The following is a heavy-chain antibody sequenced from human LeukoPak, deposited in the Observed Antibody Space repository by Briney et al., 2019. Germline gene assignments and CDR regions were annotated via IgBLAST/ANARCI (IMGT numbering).Heavy chain of an antibody. Sequence: GESLKISCKGSGYSFTSYWIGWVRQMPGKGLEWMGIIYPGDSDTRYNPSFQGQITISADKSISTAYLQWSSLKASDTAMYYCARQRVPAAIRFDYWGQGTLVTVSS. CDR2: IYPGDSDT. V-gene: IGHV5-51*01. CDR1: GYSFTSYW. D-gene: IGHD2-2*02. J-gene: IGHJ4*02. CDR3: ARQRVPAAIRFDY.